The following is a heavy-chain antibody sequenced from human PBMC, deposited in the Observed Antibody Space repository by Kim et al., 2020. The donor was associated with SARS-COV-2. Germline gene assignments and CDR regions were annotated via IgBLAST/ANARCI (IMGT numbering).Heavy chain of an antibody. J-gene: IGHJ4*02. CDR2: IYYTGTT. CDR1: GGSISDYR. CDR3: AGHATDSDS. V-gene: IGHV4-59*08. Sequence: SETLSLTCTISGGSISDYRWSWIRQPPGKGLEWIGYIYYTGTTNYNPSFKSRVTISFDTSKTQFSLKLSSVTAADTAMYYCAGHATDSDSLGQGTLVTVS.